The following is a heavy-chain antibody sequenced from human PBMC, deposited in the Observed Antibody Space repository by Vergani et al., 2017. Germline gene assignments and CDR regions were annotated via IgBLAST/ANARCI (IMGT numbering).Heavy chain of an antibody. D-gene: IGHD2-21*02. CDR1: GGTFSSYA. J-gene: IGHJ4*02. V-gene: IGHV1-69*01. CDR3: ARGGPYCGGDCYYPLDY. CDR2: IIPIFGTA. Sequence: QVQLVQSGAEVKKPGSSVKVSCKASGGTFSSYAISWVRQAPGQGLEWMGGIIPIFGTANYAQKFQGRVTITADESTSTDYMELSSLRSEDTAVYYCARGGPYCGGDCYYPLDYWGQGTLVTVSS.